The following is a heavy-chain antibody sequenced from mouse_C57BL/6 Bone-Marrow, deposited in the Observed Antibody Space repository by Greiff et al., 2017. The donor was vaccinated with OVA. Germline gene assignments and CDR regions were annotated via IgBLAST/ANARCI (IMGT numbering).Heavy chain of an antibody. D-gene: IGHD2-3*01. CDR1: GYTFTDYE. CDR3: TRYDGYWYFDY. Sequence: VQLQQSGAELVRPGASVTLSCKASGYTFTDYEMHWVKQTPVHGLEWIGAIDPETGGTAYNQKFKGKAILTADKSSSTAYMELRSLTSEDSAVYYCTRYDGYWYFDYWGKGTTLTVSS. J-gene: IGHJ2*01. V-gene: IGHV1-15*01. CDR2: IDPETGGT.